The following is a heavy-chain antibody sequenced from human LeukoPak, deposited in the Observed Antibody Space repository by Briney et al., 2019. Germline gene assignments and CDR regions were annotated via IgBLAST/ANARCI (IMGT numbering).Heavy chain of an antibody. Sequence: PGRSLRLSCAASGFTFSSYAMHWVRQAPGKGLEWVAVISYDGSNKYYADSVKGRFTISRDNSKNTLYLQMNSLRAEDTAVYYCARDRTDIVVVVAATSFLLPDVWGQGTTVTVTS. CDR3: ARDRTDIVVVVAATSFLLPDV. V-gene: IGHV3-30-3*01. CDR1: GFTFSSYA. J-gene: IGHJ6*02. CDR2: ISYDGSNK. D-gene: IGHD2-15*01.